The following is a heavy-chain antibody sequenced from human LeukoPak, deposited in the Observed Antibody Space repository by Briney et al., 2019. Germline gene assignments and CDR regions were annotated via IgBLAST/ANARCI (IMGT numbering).Heavy chain of an antibody. V-gene: IGHV4-34*01. CDR2: INHSGST. CDR3: ARGRLGGYYYMDV. D-gene: IGHD3-16*01. CDR1: GGSFSGYY. Sequence: PSETLSLTCAVCGGSFSGYYWSWIRQPPGKGLEWIGEINHSGSTNYNPSLKSRVTISVDTSKNQFSLKLSSVTAADTAVYYCARGRLGGYYYMDVWGKGTTVTVSS. J-gene: IGHJ6*03.